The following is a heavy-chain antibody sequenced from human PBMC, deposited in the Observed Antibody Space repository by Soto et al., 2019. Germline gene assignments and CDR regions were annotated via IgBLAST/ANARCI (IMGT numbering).Heavy chain of an antibody. CDR1: RFTFSSYE. V-gene: IGHV3-48*03. CDR2: ISSSGSTV. J-gene: IGHJ4*02. D-gene: IGHD6-19*01. CDR3: ARVNFASSGPNFDY. Sequence: PGGSLRLSCAAFRFTFSSYEMTWVRQAPGKGLEWVSYISSSGSTVYYADSVKGRFTISRDNAKNSLYLQMNSLRAEDTAVYCCARVNFASSGPNFDYWGQGTLVTVSS.